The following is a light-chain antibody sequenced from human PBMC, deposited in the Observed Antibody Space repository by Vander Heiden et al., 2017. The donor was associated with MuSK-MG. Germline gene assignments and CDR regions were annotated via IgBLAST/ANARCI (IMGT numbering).Light chain of an antibody. J-gene: IGKJ2*01. Sequence: EIVLTQSPGTLSLSPGERATLSCRASQSVGTYLAWYQLKPGQAPRLLIYGASNRATGIPARFSGSGSGTDFTLTISSLEAEDFAVYYCQQRSNWPMYTFGQGTKLEIK. CDR2: GAS. CDR3: QQRSNWPMYT. V-gene: IGKV3-11*01. CDR1: QSVGTY.